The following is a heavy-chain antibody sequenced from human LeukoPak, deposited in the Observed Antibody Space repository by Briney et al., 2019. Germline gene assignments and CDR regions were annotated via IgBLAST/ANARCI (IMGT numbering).Heavy chain of an antibody. J-gene: IGHJ4*02. CDR2: IYYNGNI. V-gene: IGHV4-30-4*07. Sequence: SETLSLTCAVSGGSVSSSGYSWIWIRQPPGKGLEWVTYIYYNGNIHSNPSLKSRVAISLDTSKNQFSLKLSSVTAADTAVYYCARANAVTTPNPDHWGQGTLVTVSS. CDR3: ARANAVTTPNPDH. CDR1: GGSVSSSGYS. D-gene: IGHD4-17*01.